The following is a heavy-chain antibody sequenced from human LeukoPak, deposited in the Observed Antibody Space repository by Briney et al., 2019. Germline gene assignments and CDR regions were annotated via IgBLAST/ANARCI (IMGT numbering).Heavy chain of an antibody. CDR3: ARAVRGYYYGSGSSNNWFNP. D-gene: IGHD3-10*01. Sequence: SETLSLTCTVSGGSISSSSYCWGWIRQPPGKGLEWIGSIYYSGSTYYNPSLKSRVTISVDTSKNQFSLKLSSVTAADTAVYYCARAVRGYYYGSGSSNNWFNPWGQGTLVTVSS. CDR1: GGSISSSSYC. J-gene: IGHJ5*02. V-gene: IGHV4-39*07. CDR2: IYYSGST.